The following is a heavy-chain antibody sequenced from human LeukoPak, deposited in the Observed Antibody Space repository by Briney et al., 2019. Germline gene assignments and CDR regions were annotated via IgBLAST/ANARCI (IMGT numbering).Heavy chain of an antibody. CDR3: ARDLGVRGMDV. CDR1: GGSISSGGYY. D-gene: IGHD2-21*01. J-gene: IGHJ6*02. CDR2: IYYSGST. Sequence: SETLSLTCTVSGGSISSGGYYWSWIRQHPGKGLEWIGYIYYSGSTYYNPSLKSRIIISVDTSKTQFSLRLSSVSAADTAIYYCARDLGVRGMDVWGQGTTVTVSS. V-gene: IGHV4-31*03.